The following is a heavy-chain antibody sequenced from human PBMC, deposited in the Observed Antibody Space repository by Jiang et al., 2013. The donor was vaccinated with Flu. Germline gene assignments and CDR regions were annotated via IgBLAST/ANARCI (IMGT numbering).Heavy chain of an antibody. CDR2: ISGSGGST. CDR3: AKGDYRTSKRVTYSSSWFDY. Sequence: SAISGSGGSTYYADSVKGRFTISRDNSKNTLYLQMNSLRAEDTAVYYCAKGDYRTSKRVTYSSSWFDYWGQGTLVTVSS. V-gene: IGHV3-23*01. D-gene: IGHD6-13*01. J-gene: IGHJ4*02.